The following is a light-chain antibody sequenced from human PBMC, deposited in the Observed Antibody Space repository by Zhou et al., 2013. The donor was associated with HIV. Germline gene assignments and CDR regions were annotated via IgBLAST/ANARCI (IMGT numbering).Light chain of an antibody. V-gene: IGKV1-5*03. CDR1: DSISTL. Sequence: DIQMTQSPSTLSASVGDKITITCRASDSISTLLAWYQQKPGKAPKLLIYRSSSLENEIPSRFSGSGSETAFTLTINSLQPDDFATYYCQQYNNYPWTFGQGTKVDI. CDR2: RSS. CDR3: QQYNNYPWT. J-gene: IGKJ1*01.